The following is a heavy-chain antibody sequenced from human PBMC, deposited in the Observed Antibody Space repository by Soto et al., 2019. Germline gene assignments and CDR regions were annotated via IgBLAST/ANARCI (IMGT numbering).Heavy chain of an antibody. V-gene: IGHV3-48*02. CDR2: ISSTSNTI. Sequence: GGSLRLSCAASGFTFSNYAMSWVRQAPGKGLEWISYISSTSNTIHYADSVKGRFTISRDNAKNSLDLQMNSLRDEDTAVYYCARGTFSSTSYGTDVWGQGTTVTGYS. CDR3: ARGTFSSTSYGTDV. CDR1: GFTFSNYA. J-gene: IGHJ6*02. D-gene: IGHD3-3*02.